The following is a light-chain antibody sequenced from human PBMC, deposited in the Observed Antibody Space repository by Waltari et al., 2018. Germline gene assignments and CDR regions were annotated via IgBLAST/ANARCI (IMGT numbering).Light chain of an antibody. J-gene: IGKJ1*01. Sequence: DIVMTQSPYSLAVSLGERATIDCKSSQSVLYSSNNKKYLAWYQQQPGQPPKLLIYWASTQDAGVPDRFSGSGSGTDFTLTISRLPAEDVAVYYCQQYYSTPPAFGQGTKVEIK. CDR2: WAS. CDR1: QSVLYSSNNKKY. CDR3: QQYYSTPPA. V-gene: IGKV4-1*01.